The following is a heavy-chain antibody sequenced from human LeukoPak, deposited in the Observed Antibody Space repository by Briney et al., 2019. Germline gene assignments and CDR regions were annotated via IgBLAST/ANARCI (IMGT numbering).Heavy chain of an antibody. D-gene: IGHD6-6*01. CDR2: IKQDGSEK. CDR1: GFTFSNYW. CDR3: ARGGAARPDY. V-gene: IGHV3-7*01. J-gene: IGHJ4*02. Sequence: GGSLRLSCAASGFTFSNYWMSWVRQTPGKGLEWVAEIKQDGSEKNYVDSVKGRFIISRDNTKSSLSLQMNSLRDEDTAVYYCARGGAARPDYWGQGTLLTVSS.